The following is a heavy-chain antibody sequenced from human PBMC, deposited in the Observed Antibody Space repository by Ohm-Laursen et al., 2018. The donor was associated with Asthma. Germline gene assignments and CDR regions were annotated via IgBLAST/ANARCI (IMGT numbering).Heavy chain of an antibody. CDR2: ISGSGGRT. CDR1: GFTFSSYA. Sequence: LTLTCAASGFTFSSYAMSWVRQAPGKGLEWVSAISGSGGRTYYADSVKGRFTISRDNSKNTLYLQMNSLRAEDTAVYYCAKSENYYDSSGYYYDNYFDYWGQGTLVTVSS. CDR3: AKSENYYDSSGYYYDNYFDY. D-gene: IGHD3-22*01. V-gene: IGHV3-23*01. J-gene: IGHJ4*02.